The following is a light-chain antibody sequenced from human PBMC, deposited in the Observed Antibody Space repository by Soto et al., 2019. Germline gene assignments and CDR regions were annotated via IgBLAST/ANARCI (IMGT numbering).Light chain of an antibody. CDR3: HQRTKWPPT. V-gene: IGKV3-11*01. Sequence: EIVLTQSPATRSLSPGERASLSCRASQSISVYLAWYQQKPVQAPRLLIYDASNRATGIPARFSGSGSGTDFTLTISSLEPEDFAVYYCHQRTKWPPTFGGGTKVAI. J-gene: IGKJ4*01. CDR2: DAS. CDR1: QSISVY.